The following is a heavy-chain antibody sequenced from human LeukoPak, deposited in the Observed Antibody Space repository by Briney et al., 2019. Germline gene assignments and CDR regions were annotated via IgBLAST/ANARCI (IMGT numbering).Heavy chain of an antibody. CDR2: ISGSGGST. J-gene: IGHJ4*02. V-gene: IGHV3-23*01. CDR3: AKRGVVIRVILVGFHKEAYYFDS. CDR1: GITLSNYG. D-gene: IGHD3-22*01. Sequence: GGSLRLSCRVSGITLSNYGMSWVRQAPGKGLEWVAGISGSGGSTKYADSVKGRFTISRDSPKNTLHLQMTSLRAEDTAVYFCAKRGVVIRVILVGFHKEAYYFDSWGQGALVTVSS.